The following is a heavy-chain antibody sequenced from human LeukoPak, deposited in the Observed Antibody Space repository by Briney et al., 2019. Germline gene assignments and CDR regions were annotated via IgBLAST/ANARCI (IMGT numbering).Heavy chain of an antibody. CDR2: INPNSGGT. CDR3: ARRTTSYFDY. CDR1: GYTFTGYC. D-gene: IGHD4-17*01. J-gene: IGHJ4*02. V-gene: IGHV1-2*02. Sequence: ASVKVSCKASGYTFTGYCMHWVRQAPGQGLEWMGWINPNSGGTNYAQKFQGRVTMTRDTSIGTAYMELSRLRSDDTAVYYCARRTTSYFDYWGQGTLVTVSS.